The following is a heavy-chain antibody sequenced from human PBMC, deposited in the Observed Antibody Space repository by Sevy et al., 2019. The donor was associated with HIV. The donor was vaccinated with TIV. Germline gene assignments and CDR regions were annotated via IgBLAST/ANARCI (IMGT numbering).Heavy chain of an antibody. V-gene: IGHV3-33*01. D-gene: IGHD4-17*01. J-gene: IGHJ4*01. CDR3: ARDLEFYDSGDYGPAFMPDF. CDR2: IWFDGSNT. Sequence: GESLKISCAASGFTFSSFGMHWVRQAPGKGLEWVAVIWFDGSNTYYADSVKGRFTISRDIAKNTLHLQMNSLRAEATAVYYCARDLEFYDSGDYGPAFMPDFWGHGTLVTVSS. CDR1: GFTFSSFG.